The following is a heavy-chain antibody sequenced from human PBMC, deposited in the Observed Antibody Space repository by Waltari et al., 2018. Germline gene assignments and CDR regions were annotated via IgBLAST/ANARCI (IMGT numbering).Heavy chain of an antibody. V-gene: IGHV4-34*01. D-gene: IGHD2-2*01. CDR3: ARVRIVVVPGGLLSSPYYYYYGMDV. Sequence: QVQLQQWGAGLLKPSETLSLTCAVYGGSFSGYYWSWIRQPPGKGLEWIGEINHSGSTNYNPSLKSRVTISVDTSKNQFSLKLSSVTAADTAVYYCARVRIVVVPGGLLSSPYYYYYGMDVWGQGTTVTVSS. J-gene: IGHJ6*02. CDR2: INHSGST. CDR1: GGSFSGYY.